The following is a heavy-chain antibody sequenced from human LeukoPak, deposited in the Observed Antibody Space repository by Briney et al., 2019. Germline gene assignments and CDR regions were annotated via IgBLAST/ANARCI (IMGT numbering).Heavy chain of an antibody. J-gene: IGHJ4*02. CDR3: AKGDYFDY. CDR1: GFTFSTSW. D-gene: IGHD3-16*01. CDR2: IKEDGSEK. Sequence: GGSLRLSCAASGFTFSTSWMSWVRQAPGEGLEWVANIKEDGSEKWYMDSVKGRFTISRDNAKNSLYLQMNSLRAEDTAVFYCAKGDYFDYWGQGTLVTVSS. V-gene: IGHV3-7*01.